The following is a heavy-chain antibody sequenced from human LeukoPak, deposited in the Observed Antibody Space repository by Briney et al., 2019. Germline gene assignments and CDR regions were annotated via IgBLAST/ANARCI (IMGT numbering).Heavy chain of an antibody. CDR2: ISAYNGNT. D-gene: IGHD2-15*01. V-gene: IGHV1-18*01. Sequence: ASVKVSCKASGYTFTSYGISWVRQAPGQGLEWMGWISAYNGNTNYAQKFQGRVTMTRDMSTSTVYMELSSLRSEDTAVYYCARDRSCSGGSCYDYWGQGTLVTVSS. CDR3: ARDRSCSGGSCYDY. CDR1: GYTFTSYG. J-gene: IGHJ4*02.